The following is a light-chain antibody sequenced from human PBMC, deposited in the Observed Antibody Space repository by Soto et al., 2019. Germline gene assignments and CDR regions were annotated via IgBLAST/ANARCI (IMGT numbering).Light chain of an antibody. CDR3: QQYNNRWT. J-gene: IGKJ1*01. CDR2: KAS. CDR1: QSISVW. V-gene: IGKV1-5*03. Sequence: DIQMTQSPSTLSASVGDRVTITCRASQSISVWLAWFQQKPGNAPKLLIYKASTLESGVPSRFSGSGSGTAFTLTLRSLQPDDSATYYCQQYNNRWTFGQGTKVEI.